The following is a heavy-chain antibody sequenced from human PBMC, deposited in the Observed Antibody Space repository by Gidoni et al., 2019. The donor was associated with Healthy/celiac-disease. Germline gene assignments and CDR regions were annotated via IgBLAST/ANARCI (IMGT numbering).Heavy chain of an antibody. CDR3: ASISSGYYYDAFDI. D-gene: IGHD3-22*01. J-gene: IGHJ3*02. CDR1: GGSISSSSYY. Sequence: QLQLQESGPGLVKPSETLSLTCTVSGGSISSSSYYWGWIRQPPGKGLEWIGSIYYSGSTYYNPSLKSRVTISVDTSKNQFSLKLSSVTAADTAVYYCASISSGYYYDAFDIWGQGTMVTVSS. CDR2: IYYSGST. V-gene: IGHV4-39*01.